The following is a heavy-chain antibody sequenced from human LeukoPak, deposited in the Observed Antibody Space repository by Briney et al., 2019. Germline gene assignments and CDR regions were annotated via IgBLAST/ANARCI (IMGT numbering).Heavy chain of an antibody. J-gene: IGHJ4*02. D-gene: IGHD3-10*01. Sequence: SETLSLTCAVSGGSISSSNWWSWVRQPPGKGLEWIGEIYHSGSTNYNPSLKSRVTISVDTSKNQFSLKLSSVTAADTAVYYCARDRDYGSGSYDYWGQGSLVTVSS. CDR3: ARDRDYGSGSYDY. CDR2: IYHSGST. CDR1: GGSISSSNW. V-gene: IGHV4-4*02.